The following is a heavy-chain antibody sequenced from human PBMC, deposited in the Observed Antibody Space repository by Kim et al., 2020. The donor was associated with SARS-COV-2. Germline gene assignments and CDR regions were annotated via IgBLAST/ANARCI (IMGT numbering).Heavy chain of an antibody. J-gene: IGHJ4*02. CDR2: I. D-gene: IGHD2-2*01. V-gene: IGHV3-21*01. Sequence: IYYVDSVKGRFSISRDNAKNSLYLQMNSLRAEDTAVYYCARSSSSTSLDYWGQGTLVTVSS. CDR3: ARSSSSTSLDY.